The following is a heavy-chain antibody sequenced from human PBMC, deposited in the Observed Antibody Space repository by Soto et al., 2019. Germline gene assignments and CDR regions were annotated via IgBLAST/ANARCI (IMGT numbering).Heavy chain of an antibody. D-gene: IGHD1-1*01. Sequence: QVQLVQSGADVKKPGSSVKVSCKASGGMISSNAINWVRQAPGQGLEWMGGIIPILNTPKYAQSFQGRVTLTADESTTTDYMELSGLRSEDTAVYYCARVGGSLHDAHWGQGTLVTVSS. V-gene: IGHV1-69*01. CDR3: ARVGGSLHDAH. J-gene: IGHJ4*02. CDR2: IIPILNTP. CDR1: GGMISSNA.